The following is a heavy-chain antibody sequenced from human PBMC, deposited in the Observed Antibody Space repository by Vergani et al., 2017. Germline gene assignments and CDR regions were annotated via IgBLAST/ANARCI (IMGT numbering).Heavy chain of an antibody. CDR2: ISHDGNNK. CDR1: GFIFKNYT. Sequence: VQLVESGGGLVKPGGSLRLSCAASGFIFKNYTMHWVRQAPGKGLEWVALISHDGNNKYYADSVKGRFTISRDNSKNTLYLQMNSLRAEDTANYYCRGEMDVWDKGTTVTVSS. CDR3: RGEMDV. J-gene: IGHJ6*04. V-gene: IGHV3-30-3*01.